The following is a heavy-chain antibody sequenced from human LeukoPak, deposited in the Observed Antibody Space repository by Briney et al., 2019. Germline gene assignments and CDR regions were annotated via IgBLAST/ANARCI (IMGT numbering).Heavy chain of an antibody. D-gene: IGHD6-19*01. V-gene: IGHV5-51*01. CDR3: AKTPSGSGFQYYFDY. J-gene: IGHJ4*02. CDR1: GYSFTTFW. CDR2: IYPGDSDT. Sequence: GESLKISCKASGYSFTTFWIGWVRQMPGKGLEWMGIIYPGDSDTRYSPSFQGQVTISADKSINTAYLQWSSLKASDTAIYYCAKTPSGSGFQYYFDYWGQGTLVTVSS.